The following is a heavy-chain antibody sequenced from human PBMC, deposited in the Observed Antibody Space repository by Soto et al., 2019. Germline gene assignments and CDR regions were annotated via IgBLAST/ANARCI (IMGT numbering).Heavy chain of an antibody. CDR2: ISGSGGST. D-gene: IGHD3-10*01. V-gene: IGHV3-23*01. CDR3: AKSGEPGSGSYYYYGMDV. CDR1: GFTFSSYA. Sequence: EVQLLESGGGLVQPGGSLRLSCAASGFTFSSYAMSWVRQAPGKGLEWVSAISGSGGSTYYADSVKGRFTISRDNSKNTLYLQMNSLRAEDTAVYYCAKSGEPGSGSYYYYGMDVWGQGTTVTVSS. J-gene: IGHJ6*02.